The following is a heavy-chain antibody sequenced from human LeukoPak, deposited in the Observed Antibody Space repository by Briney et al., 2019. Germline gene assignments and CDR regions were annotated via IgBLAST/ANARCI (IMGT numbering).Heavy chain of an antibody. V-gene: IGHV3-30*02. CDR3: ARATHLTGTTTFDY. CDR1: GFTFSSYG. CDR2: IRYDGSNK. J-gene: IGHJ4*02. Sequence: GGSLRLSCAASGFTFSSYGMHWVRQAPGKGLEWVAFIRYDGSNKYYAASVKGRFTISRDNSKNTLNLQMNSLRAEDTAVYYCARATHLTGTTTFDYWGQGTLVTVSS. D-gene: IGHD1-20*01.